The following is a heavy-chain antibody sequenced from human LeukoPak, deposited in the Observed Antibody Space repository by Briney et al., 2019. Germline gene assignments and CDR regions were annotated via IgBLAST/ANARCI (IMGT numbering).Heavy chain of an antibody. D-gene: IGHD7-27*01. CDR1: GFTFSSYA. V-gene: IGHV3-33*08. CDR3: ARDLAAGEHFYFDL. Sequence: GGSLRLSCAASGFTFSSYAMSWVRQAPGKGLEWVALIWYDGNNKYYADSVKGRFTVSRDNSKNTLYLQMNSLRAEDTAVYYCARDLAAGEHFYFDLWGRGALVTVSS. J-gene: IGHJ2*01. CDR2: IWYDGNNK.